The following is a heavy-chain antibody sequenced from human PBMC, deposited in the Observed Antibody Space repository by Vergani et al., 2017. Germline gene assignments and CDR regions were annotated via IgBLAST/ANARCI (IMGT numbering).Heavy chain of an antibody. Sequence: QVQLVESGGGVVQPGRSLRLSCAASGFTSNQYGMHWVRLAPGKGLEWVAVTLYDGNNKQYADPVKGRFTISRDNSKSTMYLQINSLRDEDTGVYYCAGVFRLLYNQFDPWGQGTLVTVSS. CDR2: TLYDGNNK. CDR1: GFTSNQYG. V-gene: IGHV3-33*01. CDR3: AGVFRLLYNQFDP. D-gene: IGHD1-14*01. J-gene: IGHJ5*02.